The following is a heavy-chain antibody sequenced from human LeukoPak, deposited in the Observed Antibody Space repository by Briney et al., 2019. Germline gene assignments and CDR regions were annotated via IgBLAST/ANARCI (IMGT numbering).Heavy chain of an antibody. D-gene: IGHD2-15*01. J-gene: IGHJ4*02. CDR2: MNTYSGTT. CDR3: ARYARGALWYLDY. Sequence: ASVKVSCKTAGFSFTFVFAGYYIHWVRQAPGQGLEWLGWMNTYSGTTDYAQRFQGRVYMTSDISTTTAYLELIGLRSDDTAVYYCARYARGALWYLDYWGQGTLVSVSS. V-gene: IGHV1-2*02. CDR1: GFSFTFVFAGYY.